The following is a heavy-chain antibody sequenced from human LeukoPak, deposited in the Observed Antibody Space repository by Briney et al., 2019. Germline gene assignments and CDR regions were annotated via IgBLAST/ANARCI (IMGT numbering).Heavy chain of an antibody. CDR3: ARGGGSSGWPYFDY. J-gene: IGHJ4*02. CDR2: IYYSGST. V-gene: IGHV4-61*01. CDR1: GGSVSSGTYY. D-gene: IGHD6-19*01. Sequence: PSETLSLTYTVSGGSVSSGTYYWSWIRQPPGKGLEWIGYIYYSGSTNYNPALKSRVTISMDTSKNQCSVKLSSVTAADTAVYYCARGGGSSGWPYFDYWGQGTLVTVSS.